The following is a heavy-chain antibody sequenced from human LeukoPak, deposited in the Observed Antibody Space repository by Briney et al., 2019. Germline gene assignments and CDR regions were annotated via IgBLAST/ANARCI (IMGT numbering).Heavy chain of an antibody. CDR3: AKDRNGAGSNYYYYYYVDD. D-gene: IGHD3-10*01. V-gene: IGHV3-33*06. CDR1: GFTFSSYG. Sequence: GGSLRLSCAASGFTFSSYGMHWVRQAPGKGLEWVAVIWYDGSNKYYADSVKGRINNSSDNSKSTLNLQMNSLKAEDTAVYYCAKDRNGAGSNYYYYYYVDDWGKGTTVTVS. CDR2: IWYDGSNK. J-gene: IGHJ6*03.